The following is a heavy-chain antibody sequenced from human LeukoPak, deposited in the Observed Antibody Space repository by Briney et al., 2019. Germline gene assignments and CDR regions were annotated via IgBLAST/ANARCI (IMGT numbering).Heavy chain of an antibody. CDR1: GGSISTGDYY. V-gene: IGHV4-30-4*08. CDR3: AGARTGTTPHYYYYYYMDV. CDR2: IYYSGST. D-gene: IGHD1-7*01. J-gene: IGHJ6*03. Sequence: SQALSLTCTVSGGSISTGDYYWSWIRPPPGKGLEWVGYIYYSGSTYYNPSLQSRVTISVDTSKNQFSLKLSSVTAADTAVYYCAGARTGTTPHYYYYYYMDVWGKGTTVTVSS.